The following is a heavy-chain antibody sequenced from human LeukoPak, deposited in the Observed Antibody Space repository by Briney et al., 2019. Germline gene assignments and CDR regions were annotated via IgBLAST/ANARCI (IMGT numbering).Heavy chain of an antibody. D-gene: IGHD5-12*01. V-gene: IGHV4-4*07. CDR2: ISTSGST. CDR1: GGSISTYY. Sequence: SETLSLTCSVSGGSISTYYWSWIRQPAGKGLEWIGRISTSGSTNYNPSLKSRVTMSIDTSKNHFSLKLRSVAAADTAVYYCARGWRGNDYGKYYYYVDVWGKGTTVTISS. CDR3: ARGWRGNDYGKYYYYVDV. J-gene: IGHJ6*03.